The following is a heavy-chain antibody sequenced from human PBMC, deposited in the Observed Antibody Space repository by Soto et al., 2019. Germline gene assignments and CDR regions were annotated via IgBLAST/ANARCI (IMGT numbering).Heavy chain of an antibody. J-gene: IGHJ5*02. V-gene: IGHV4-39*07. CDR1: GGSISSSSYY. D-gene: IGHD2-2*01. CDR3: ARDLTRYCISTSCRGVFDP. Sequence: PSETLSLTCTVSGGSISSSSYYWGWIRQPPGKGLEWIGSIYYSGSTYYNPSLKSRVTISVDTSKNQFSLKLSSVTAADTAVYYCARDLTRYCISTSCRGVFDPWGQGTLVTVSS. CDR2: IYYSGST.